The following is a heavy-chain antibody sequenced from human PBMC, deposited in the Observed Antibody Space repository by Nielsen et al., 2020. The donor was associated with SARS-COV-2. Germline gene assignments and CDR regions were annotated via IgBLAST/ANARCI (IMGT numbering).Heavy chain of an antibody. CDR1: GFTFSSYG. CDR2: IRYDGSNK. J-gene: IGHJ3*02. D-gene: IGHD2-15*01. V-gene: IGHV3-30*02. Sequence: GGSLRLSCAASGFTFSSYGMHWVRQAPGKGLEWVAFIRYDGSNKYYADSVKGRFTISRDNSKNTLYLQMNSLRAEDTAVYYCARWGLGYCSGGSCSDAFDIWGQGTMVTVSS. CDR3: ARWGLGYCSGGSCSDAFDI.